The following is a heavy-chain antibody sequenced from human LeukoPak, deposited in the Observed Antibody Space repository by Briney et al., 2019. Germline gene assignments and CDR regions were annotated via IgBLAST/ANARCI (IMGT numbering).Heavy chain of an antibody. CDR3: ARVQLPYSSSWPFYFDY. J-gene: IGHJ4*02. CDR2: IYYSGST. V-gene: IGHV4-39*07. Sequence: PSETLSLTCTVSGGSISSSSYYWGWIRQPPGKGLEWIGSIYYSGSTYYNPSLKSRVTISVDTSKNQFSLKLSSVTAADTAVYYCARVQLPYSSSWPFYFDYWGQGTLVTVSS. D-gene: IGHD6-13*01. CDR1: GGSISSSSYY.